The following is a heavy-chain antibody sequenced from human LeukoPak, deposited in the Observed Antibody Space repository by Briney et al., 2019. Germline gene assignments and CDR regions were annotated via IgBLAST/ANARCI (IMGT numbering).Heavy chain of an antibody. D-gene: IGHD5-12*01. CDR2: INSDGSST. CDR3: ARDHGYSGYDWFDY. V-gene: IGHV3-74*01. Sequence: GGSLRLSCAAAGFTFSSDWMHWVRHAPGKGLVWVSRINSDGSSTSYADSVKGRFTISRDNAKNTLYLQMNSLRAEDTAVYYCARDHGYSGYDWFDYWGQGTLVSVSS. J-gene: IGHJ4*02. CDR1: GFTFSSDW.